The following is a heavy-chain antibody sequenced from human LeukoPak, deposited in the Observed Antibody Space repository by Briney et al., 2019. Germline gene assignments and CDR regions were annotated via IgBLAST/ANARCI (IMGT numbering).Heavy chain of an antibody. V-gene: IGHV5-51*01. CDR1: GYSFTSYW. CDR3: ATIPLYCSGGSCYPDAFDI. J-gene: IGHJ3*02. CDR2: IYPGDSDT. D-gene: IGHD2-15*01. Sequence: GESLKISFKGSGYSFTSYWIGWVRQMPGKGLEWMGIIYPGDSDTRYSPSFQGQVTISADKSISTAYLQWSSLKASDTAMYYCATIPLYCSGGSCYPDAFDIWGQGTMVTVSS.